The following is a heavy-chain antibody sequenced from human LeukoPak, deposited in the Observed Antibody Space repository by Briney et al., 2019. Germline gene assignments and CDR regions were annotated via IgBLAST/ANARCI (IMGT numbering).Heavy chain of an antibody. CDR3: ASLLGVRGVIRYYFDY. D-gene: IGHD3-10*01. Sequence: ASVKVSCKTSGYTFTNYALRWVRQAPGQRPEWMGWITAANGNTKYSQNFQGRVAITRDTSASTAYMELSSLRSEDTAVYYCASLLGVRGVIRYYFDYWGQGTLVTVSS. CDR1: GYTFTNYA. CDR2: ITAANGNT. V-gene: IGHV1-3*01. J-gene: IGHJ4*02.